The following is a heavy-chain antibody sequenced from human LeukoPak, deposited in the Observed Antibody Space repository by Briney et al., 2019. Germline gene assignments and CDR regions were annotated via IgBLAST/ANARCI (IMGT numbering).Heavy chain of an antibody. CDR2: IYHSGST. CDR3: ASTAWVQGAFDI. CDR1: GGSISSYY. V-gene: IGHV4-59*08. Sequence: PSETLSLTCTVSGGSISSYYWSWIRQLPGKGLEWIGYIYHSGSTNYNPSLKSRVTISVDTSMNLFSLKLTSVTAADKAVYFCASTAWVQGAFDIWGQGTMVPVSS. J-gene: IGHJ3*02. D-gene: IGHD5-24*01.